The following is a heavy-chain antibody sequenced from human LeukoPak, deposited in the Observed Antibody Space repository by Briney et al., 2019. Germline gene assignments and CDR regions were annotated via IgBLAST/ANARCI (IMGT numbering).Heavy chain of an antibody. CDR1: GGPISSSSYY. V-gene: IGHV4-39*07. CDR2: IYYSGST. CDR3: ARDQSSSWYNWFDP. Sequence: SETLSLTCTISGGPISSSSYYWGWVRQPPGKGLEWIGSIYYSGSTYYNPSLKSRVTISVDTSKNQFSLKLSSVTAADTAVYYCARDQSSSWYNWFDPWGQGTLVTVSS. D-gene: IGHD6-13*01. J-gene: IGHJ5*02.